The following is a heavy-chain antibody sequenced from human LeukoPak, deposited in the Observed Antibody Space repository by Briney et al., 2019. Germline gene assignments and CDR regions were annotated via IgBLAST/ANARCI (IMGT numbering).Heavy chain of an antibody. CDR3: ARAPPNIYSYGRGAFDY. CDR1: GGSISSYY. V-gene: IGHV4-59*12. J-gene: IGHJ4*02. Sequence: PSETLSLTCAVSGGSISSYYWSWIRQPPGKGLEWIGYIYYRGSTNYNPSLKSRVTISVDTSKNQFSLKLSSVTAADTAVYYCARAPPNIYSYGRGAFDYWGQGTLVTVSS. CDR2: IYYRGST. D-gene: IGHD5-18*01.